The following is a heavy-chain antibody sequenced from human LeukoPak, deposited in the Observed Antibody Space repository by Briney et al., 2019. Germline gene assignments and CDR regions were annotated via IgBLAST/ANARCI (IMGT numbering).Heavy chain of an antibody. Sequence: PGGSLRLSCAASGFPFHNYWMTWVRQAPGKGLEWVANINQDENEKYYLDSVKGRFTISRDNAGTSLFLQMTSLRVEDTAIYYCARGLYGSGRRSLMAHWGPGTLVAVSS. CDR1: GFPFHNYW. J-gene: IGHJ4*02. CDR3: ARGLYGSGRRSLMAH. CDR2: INQDENEK. D-gene: IGHD3-10*01. V-gene: IGHV3-7*01.